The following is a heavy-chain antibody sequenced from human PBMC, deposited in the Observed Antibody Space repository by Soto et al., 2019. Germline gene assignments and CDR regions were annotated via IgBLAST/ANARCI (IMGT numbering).Heavy chain of an antibody. J-gene: IGHJ4*02. CDR3: ARLVAAAGSGYFDF. CDR2: IYPGDSDT. CDR1: GYSLDSHW. V-gene: IGHV5-51*01. D-gene: IGHD6-13*01. Sequence: PGESLKISCKGSGYSLDSHWIGWVSQMPGKGLEWMGIIYPGDSDTTYSPSFQGQVTLSVDHSISTAYLQWSSLRASDTAIYYCARLVAAAGSGYFDFWGQGTLVTVSS.